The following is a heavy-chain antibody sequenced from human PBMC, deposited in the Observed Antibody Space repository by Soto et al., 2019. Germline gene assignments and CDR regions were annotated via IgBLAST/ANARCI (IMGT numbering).Heavy chain of an antibody. V-gene: IGHV3-66*01. Sequence: EVQLVESGGGLVQPGGSLRISCAASGLTVSTNYMSWVRQAPGKGLEWVSIIYYGGTTYYADSVKGRFTISRDDSKNTLYLQMHSLRAEDTAVYYCARDYDTSRGDWAYYGIDVWGQGTTATVSS. J-gene: IGHJ6*02. CDR3: ARDYDTSRGDWAYYGIDV. CDR1: GLTVSTNY. D-gene: IGHD3-9*01. CDR2: IYYGGTT.